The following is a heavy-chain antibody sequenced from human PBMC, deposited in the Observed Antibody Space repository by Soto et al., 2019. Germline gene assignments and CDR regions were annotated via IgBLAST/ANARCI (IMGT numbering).Heavy chain of an antibody. CDR2: IYYSGST. CDR3: AREGYSYGLYYDYYGMDV. D-gene: IGHD5-18*01. V-gene: IGHV4-59*01. CDR1: GGSISSYY. Sequence: PSETLSLTCTVSGGSISSYYWSWIRQPPGKGLEWIGYIYYSGSTNYNPSLKSRVTISVDTSKNQCSLKLSSVTAADTAVYYWAREGYSYGLYYDYYGMDVWGQRTTVTVSS. J-gene: IGHJ6*02.